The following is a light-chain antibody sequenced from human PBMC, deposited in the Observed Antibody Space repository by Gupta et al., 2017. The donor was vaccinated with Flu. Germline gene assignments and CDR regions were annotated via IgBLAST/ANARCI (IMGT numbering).Light chain of an antibody. V-gene: IGLV1-40*01. CDR1: SYNIGGDYD. J-gene: IGLJ2*01. CDR2: ESS. Sequence: VTITCTASSYNIGGDYDVYWYQQLPGTPTKVIIYESSQRPSGAPGRFSGSKAGTSASTAIKALRAEEDADYYYASYDISPSTFVFGGGTKLTVL. CDR3: ASYDISPSTFV.